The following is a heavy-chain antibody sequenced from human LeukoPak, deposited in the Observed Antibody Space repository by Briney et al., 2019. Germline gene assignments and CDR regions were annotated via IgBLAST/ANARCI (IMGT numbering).Heavy chain of an antibody. Sequence: GGSLRLSCAASGFTFSDYDMHWVRQATGKGLEWVSAIGTAGDTYYTGSVKGRFTISRENAKNSLYLHMNSLRAGDTAVYYCARVAKERVGGVYYFDYWGQGTLVTVSS. CDR1: GFTFSDYD. V-gene: IGHV3-13*01. J-gene: IGHJ4*02. CDR2: IGTAGDT. CDR3: ARVAKERVGGVYYFDY. D-gene: IGHD1-1*01.